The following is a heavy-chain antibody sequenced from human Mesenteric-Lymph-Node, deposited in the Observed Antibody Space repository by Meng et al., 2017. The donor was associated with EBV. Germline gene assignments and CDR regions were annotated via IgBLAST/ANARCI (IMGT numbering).Heavy chain of an antibody. Sequence: QVEVLESVPGLVHFWEALFRPLPGLGCPVNSGGYYFSWIRRPPGKGLEWMGYIHYSVSNNYHPSLQSRVIISIDTSKNQFSLKLTSVTAADTAVYYCARALYSNSYYGSLSYWGLGTLVTVSS. CDR1: GCPVNSGGYY. V-gene: IGHV4-61*08. CDR2: IHYSVSN. CDR3: ARALYSNSYYGSLSY. D-gene: IGHD3-10*01. J-gene: IGHJ4*02.